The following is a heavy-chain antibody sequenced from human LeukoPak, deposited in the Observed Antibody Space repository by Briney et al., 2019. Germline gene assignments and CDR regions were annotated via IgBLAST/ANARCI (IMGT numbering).Heavy chain of an antibody. V-gene: IGHV3-23*01. Sequence: PGGSLRLSCAASGFTFSSYGMSWVRQAPGKGLEWVSALSGSGSSTYYTDSVKGRFTISRDNSKNTLYLQMNSLRAEDTAVYYCAKPPRLSLVDAFDIWGQGTMVTVSS. CDR1: GFTFSSYG. CDR3: AKPPRLSLVDAFDI. J-gene: IGHJ3*02. D-gene: IGHD3-16*02. CDR2: LSGSGSST.